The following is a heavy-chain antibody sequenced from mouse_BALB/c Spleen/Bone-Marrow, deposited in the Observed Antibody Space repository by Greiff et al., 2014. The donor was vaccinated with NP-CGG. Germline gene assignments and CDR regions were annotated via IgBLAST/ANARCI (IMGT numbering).Heavy chain of an antibody. Sequence: VQLQQSGAELVKPGASVKLSCTAPGFNIKDTYMHWVKQRPEQGLEWIGRIDPANGNTKYDPKFQGKATITADTSPNTAYLQLSSLTSEDTAVYYCAAYYYGSSQFAYWGQGTLVTVSA. CDR2: IDPANGNT. D-gene: IGHD1-1*01. CDR3: AAYYYGSSQFAY. V-gene: IGHV14-3*02. J-gene: IGHJ3*01. CDR1: GFNIKDTY.